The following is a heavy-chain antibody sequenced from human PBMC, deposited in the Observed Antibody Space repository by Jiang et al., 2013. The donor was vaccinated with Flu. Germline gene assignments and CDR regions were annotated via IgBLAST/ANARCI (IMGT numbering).Heavy chain of an antibody. J-gene: IGHJ4*01. V-gene: IGHV5-51*01. D-gene: IGHD6-13*01. CDR3: ARLWDRQQLVIDY. CDR2: IYPGDSDT. CDR1: GYSFTSYW. Sequence: KISCKGSGYSFTSYWIGWVRQMPGKGLEWMGIIYPGDSDTRYSPSFQGQVTISADKSISTAYLQWSSLKASDTAIYYCARLWDRQQLVIDYWGQGTLVTVSS.